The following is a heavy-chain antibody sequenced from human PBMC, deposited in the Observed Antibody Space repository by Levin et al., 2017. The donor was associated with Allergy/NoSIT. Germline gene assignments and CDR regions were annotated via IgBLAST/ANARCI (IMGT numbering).Heavy chain of an antibody. J-gene: IGHJ4*02. CDR3: ARAVRAYDILTGYYGGDLYYFDY. CDR2: ISAYNGNT. CDR1: GYTFTSYG. V-gene: IGHV1-18*01. Sequence: ASVKVSCKASGYTFTSYGISWVRQAPGQGLEWMGWISAYNGNTNYAQKLQGRVTMTTDTSTSTAYMELRSLRSDDTAVYYCARAVRAYDILTGYYGGDLYYFDYWGQGTLVTVSS. D-gene: IGHD3-9*01.